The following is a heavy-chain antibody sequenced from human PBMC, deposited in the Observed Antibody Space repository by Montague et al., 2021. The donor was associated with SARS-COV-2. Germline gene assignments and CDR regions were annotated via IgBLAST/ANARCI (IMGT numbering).Heavy chain of an antibody. Sequence: SETLSLTCAVYGASSSNYYWSWIRQSPGKGLEWVGEINHSGYTDXNPSLESRLTISLDSSEKQFSLKMTSVTAADTAIYYCASAPRYSFGFWAYWGQGTLVSVSS. D-gene: IGHD5-12*01. CDR1: GASSSNYY. CDR2: INHSGYT. CDR3: ASAPRYSFGFWAY. J-gene: IGHJ4*02. V-gene: IGHV4-34*01.